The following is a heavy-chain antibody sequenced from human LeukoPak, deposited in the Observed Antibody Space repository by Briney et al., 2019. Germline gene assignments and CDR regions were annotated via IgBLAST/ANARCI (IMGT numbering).Heavy chain of an antibody. J-gene: IGHJ6*03. CDR1: GFTFSSYA. Sequence: GGSLRLSCAASGFTFSSYAMHWVRQAPGKGLEWVAVISYDGSNKYYADPVKGRFTISRDNSKNTLYLQMNSLRAEDMAVYYCARGRRSSGGGNYMDVWGKGTTVTVSS. CDR3: ARGRRSSGGGNYMDV. V-gene: IGHV3-30-3*01. D-gene: IGHD6-19*01. CDR2: ISYDGSNK.